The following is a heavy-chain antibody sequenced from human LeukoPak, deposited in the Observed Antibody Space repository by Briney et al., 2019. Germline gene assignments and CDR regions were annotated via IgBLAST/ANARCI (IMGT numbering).Heavy chain of an antibody. CDR2: ISSSSSTI. CDR1: GFTFSSYS. V-gene: IGHV3-48*04. Sequence: PGGSLRLSCAASGFTFSSYSMNWVRQAPGKGLEWVSYISSSSSTIYYADSVKGRFTISRDNAKNSLYLQMNSLRAEDTAVYYCARESMITFGGVIGRRGPFDYWGQGTLVTVSS. CDR3: ARESMITFGGVIGRRGPFDY. J-gene: IGHJ4*02. D-gene: IGHD3-16*02.